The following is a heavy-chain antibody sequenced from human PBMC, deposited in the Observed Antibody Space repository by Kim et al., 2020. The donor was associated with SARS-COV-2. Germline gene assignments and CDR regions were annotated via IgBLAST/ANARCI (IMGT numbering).Heavy chain of an antibody. CDR1: GFSLSTSGIC. Sequence: SGPTLVNPTQTLTLTCTFSGFSLSTSGICVSWIRQPPGKALEWLARIDWGDDKYYNTSLKTRLTISKDTSKNQVVLTMTNMDPVDTGTYYCARLKYYYGSGESMDVWGQGTTVTVSS. CDR2: IDWGDDK. J-gene: IGHJ6*02. D-gene: IGHD3-10*01. V-gene: IGHV2-70*11. CDR3: ARLKYYYGSGESMDV.